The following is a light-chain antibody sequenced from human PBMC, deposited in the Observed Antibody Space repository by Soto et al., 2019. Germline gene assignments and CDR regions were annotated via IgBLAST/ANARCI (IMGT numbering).Light chain of an antibody. V-gene: IGKV1-27*01. Sequence: DIQMTQSPSSLSASVGDRVTITCRASQGISNYLAWYQQIPGKVPKLLISAASTLQSGVPSRFSGSGSGTAFTLTISRLQPEDVANYYCQKYTTVPAFGGGTKVEIK. CDR1: QGISNY. J-gene: IGKJ4*01. CDR3: QKYTTVPA. CDR2: AAS.